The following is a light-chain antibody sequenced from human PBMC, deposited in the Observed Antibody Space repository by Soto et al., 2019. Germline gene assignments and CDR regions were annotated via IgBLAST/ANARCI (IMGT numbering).Light chain of an antibody. CDR1: QSLLHSNGYNY. Sequence: DIVMTQSPLSLPVTPGEPASISCRSSQSLLHSNGYNYLDWYLQKPGQSPQLLIYLGSNRASGVLASSSASVSGTDFTLKISRVETADDAVYYSMPALQPPWTFGQGTNVEIK. J-gene: IGKJ1*01. CDR3: MPALQPPWT. CDR2: LGS. V-gene: IGKV2-28*01.